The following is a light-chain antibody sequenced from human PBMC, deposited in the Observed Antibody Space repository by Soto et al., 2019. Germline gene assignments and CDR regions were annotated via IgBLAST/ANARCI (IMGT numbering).Light chain of an antibody. CDR1: QSVSSD. V-gene: IGKV3-15*01. J-gene: IGKJ5*01. Sequence: EIVMTQSPATLSVSPGERATLSCRASQSVSSDLAWYQQKPGQAPRLLIYEASTRATGIPARFSGSGSETDFTLTISGLQSEDFAVYYCQQYKNWPPITFGQGTRLEIK. CDR3: QQYKNWPPIT. CDR2: EAS.